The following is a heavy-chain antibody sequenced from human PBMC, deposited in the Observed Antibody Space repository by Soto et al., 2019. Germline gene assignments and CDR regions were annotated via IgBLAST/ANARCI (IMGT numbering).Heavy chain of an antibody. CDR3: VRDRMWEQWLGPHDAFEI. V-gene: IGHV3-74*01. CDR2: INGDGNST. J-gene: IGHJ3*02. D-gene: IGHD6-19*01. Sequence: PGGSLRLSCAASGFTFSSYWMHWVRQAPGKGLVWVSRINGDGNSTSYADYVKGRFTISRDNAKNTLYLQMNSLRDDDTAFYYCVRDRMWEQWLGPHDAFEIWGQGTMVTVSS. CDR1: GFTFSSYW.